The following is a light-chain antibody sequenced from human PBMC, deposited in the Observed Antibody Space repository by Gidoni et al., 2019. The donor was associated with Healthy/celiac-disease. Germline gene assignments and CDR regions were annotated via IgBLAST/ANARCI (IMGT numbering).Light chain of an antibody. Sequence: TQMTQSPSSVSASVGDRVTITCRASQGISRWLAWYQQKPGKAPKLLIYAASSLQSGVPSRFSGSGSGAGFTLTISSLQPGDFATYYCQPAHIFTCTFXGXTKVEIK. J-gene: IGKJ4*01. CDR1: QGISRW. CDR2: AAS. V-gene: IGKV1-12*01. CDR3: QPAHIFTCT.